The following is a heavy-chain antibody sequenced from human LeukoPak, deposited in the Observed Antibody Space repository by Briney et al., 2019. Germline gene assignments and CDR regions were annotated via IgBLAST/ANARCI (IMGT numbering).Heavy chain of an antibody. Sequence: PSETLSLTCTVSGGSVTSNYWSWIRQPAGKGLEWIGRIYTSGNTYYNPSLKSRVTMSLDTSKNQFCLRLTSVTAADTALYYCARDPIGWYFDLWGRGTLVIVSS. V-gene: IGHV4-4*07. J-gene: IGHJ2*01. CDR2: IYTSGNT. CDR1: GGSVTSNY. CDR3: ARDPIGWYFDL.